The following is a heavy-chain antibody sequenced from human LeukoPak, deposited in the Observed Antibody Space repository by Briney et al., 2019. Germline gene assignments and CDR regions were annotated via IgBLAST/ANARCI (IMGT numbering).Heavy chain of an antibody. CDR3: AVHWKQVWSPPDG. CDR1: GVSISSSNYY. J-gene: IGHJ4*02. CDR2: IYNSGNT. V-gene: IGHV4-39*01. D-gene: IGHD5-18*01. Sequence: SETLCLTCTASGVSISSSNYYWVWIRQPPGMEWEWIASIYNSGNTYYNPSLKSRVTISVDTSKDQFSLKLSSVTAADTAVYYCAVHWKQVWSPPDGWGQGTLVTVSS.